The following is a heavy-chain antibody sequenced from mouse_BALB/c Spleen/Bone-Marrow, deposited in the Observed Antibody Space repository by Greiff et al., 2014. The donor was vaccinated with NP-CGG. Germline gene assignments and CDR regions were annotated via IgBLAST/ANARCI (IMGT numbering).Heavy chain of an antibody. CDR1: GFNIKDTY. D-gene: IGHD1-3*01. J-gene: IGHJ1*01. V-gene: IGHV14-3*02. CDR2: IDPANGNT. CDR3: AKQEFAIYWYFDV. Sequence: EVQLQQSGAELVKPGAPVKLSCSASGFNIKDTYMHWVEQRPEQGLEWIGRIDPANGNTKYDPKFQDKATITADTSSNTVDLQLSSLTFEDTAVYYCAKQEFAIYWYFDVWGAGTTVTVSS.